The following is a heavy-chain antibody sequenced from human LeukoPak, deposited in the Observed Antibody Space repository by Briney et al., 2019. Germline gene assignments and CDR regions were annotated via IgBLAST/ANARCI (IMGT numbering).Heavy chain of an antibody. CDR1: GFTFSDFY. CDR2: ISTDAGET. V-gene: IGHV3-23*01. J-gene: IGHJ4*02. CDR3: AKGSGNGYGSGPFDY. D-gene: IGHD3-10*01. Sequence: GGSLRLSCAASGFTFSDFYMSWIRQAPGKGLEWVSAISTDAGETHYADSVKGRFTISRDNSKNTVSLQMSSLRAEDTALYYCAKGSGNGYGSGPFDYWGQGTLVTVSS.